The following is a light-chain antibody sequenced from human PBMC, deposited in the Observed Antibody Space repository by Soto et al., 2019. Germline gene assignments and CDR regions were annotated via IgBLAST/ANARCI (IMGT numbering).Light chain of an antibody. V-gene: IGKV1-39*01. CDR2: GAS. J-gene: IGKJ4*01. CDR1: RTINTY. CDR3: QQTYSDIS. Sequence: DIQITQSPSTLSGSVGDTSTLTCRASRTINTYLNWFQQKPGEPPRLLIYGASTLHDGVPSRFSGSGSGADFTLTIRGLQPEDFASYHCQQTYSDISFGGGTKVDIK.